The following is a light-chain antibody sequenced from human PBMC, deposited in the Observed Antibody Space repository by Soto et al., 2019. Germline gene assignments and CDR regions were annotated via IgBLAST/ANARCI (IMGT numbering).Light chain of an antibody. Sequence: DIHTSQIPSSLSAAIQDRVIITCRASQSISNHLNWYQQKPGKAPKLLIFAASSLHSGVPSRFSGSRSGPDFTLTISSLQPEDFAPYYCQQSNSIPRTFGQGTKVDIK. CDR1: QSISNH. V-gene: IGKV1-39*01. CDR2: AAS. J-gene: IGKJ1*01. CDR3: QQSNSIPRT.